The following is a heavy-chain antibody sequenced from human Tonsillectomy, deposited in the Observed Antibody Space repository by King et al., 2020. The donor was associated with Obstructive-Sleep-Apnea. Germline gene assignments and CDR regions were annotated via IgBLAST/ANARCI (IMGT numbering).Heavy chain of an antibody. CDR1: GYSFTSYW. Sequence: VQLVESGAEVKKPGESLKISCTGSGYSFTSYWIGWVRQMPGKGLEWMGIIYPGDSDTRYSPSFQGQVTISADKSISTAYLQWSSLKASDTAMYYCARHYGSSEVRDPVDAFDIWGQGTMVTVSS. J-gene: IGHJ3*02. V-gene: IGHV5-51*01. CDR2: IYPGDSDT. D-gene: IGHD3-10*01. CDR3: ARHYGSSEVRDPVDAFDI.